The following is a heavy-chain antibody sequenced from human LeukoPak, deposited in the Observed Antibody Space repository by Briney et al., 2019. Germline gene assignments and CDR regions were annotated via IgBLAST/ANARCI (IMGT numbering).Heavy chain of an antibody. CDR2: IYHSGTT. V-gene: IGHV4-4*02. D-gene: IGHD6-13*01. CDR3: ASQYSSSEGAFDI. Sequence: SETLSLTCAVSGGSISSSNWWSWVRQPPGKGLEWIGEIYHSGTTNYNPSLKSRVTTSVDKSKNQFSLKLTSVTAADTAVYYSASQYSSSEGAFDIWGQGTIVTVSS. CDR1: GGSISSSNW. J-gene: IGHJ3*02.